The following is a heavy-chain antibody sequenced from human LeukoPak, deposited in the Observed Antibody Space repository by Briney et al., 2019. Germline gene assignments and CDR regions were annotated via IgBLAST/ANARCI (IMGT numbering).Heavy chain of an antibody. V-gene: IGHV3-33*01. CDR3: ARIHSLYYYDSSGYVAFDI. CDR1: GFTFSSYG. J-gene: IGHJ3*02. Sequence: GGSLRLSCAASGFTFSSYGMHWVRQAPGTGLEWVAVIWNDGSNKYYADSVKGRFTNSRDNSKNTLYLQMNSLRAEDTAVYYCARIHSLYYYDSSGYVAFDIWGQGTMVTVSS. D-gene: IGHD3-22*01. CDR2: IWNDGSNK.